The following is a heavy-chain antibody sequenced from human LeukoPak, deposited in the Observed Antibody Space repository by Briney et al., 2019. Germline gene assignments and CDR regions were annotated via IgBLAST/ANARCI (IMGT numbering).Heavy chain of an antibody. V-gene: IGHV4-59*01. CDR1: GGSISSYY. CDR2: IYYSGST. CDR3: ARVDRVTMVLDP. D-gene: IGHD3-10*01. J-gene: IGHJ5*02. Sequence: SETXSXTXTXXGGSISSYYWSWIRQPPGKGLEWIGYIYYSGSTNYNPSLKSRVTISVDTSKNQFSLKLSSVTAADTAVYYCARVDRVTMVLDPWGQGTLVTVSS.